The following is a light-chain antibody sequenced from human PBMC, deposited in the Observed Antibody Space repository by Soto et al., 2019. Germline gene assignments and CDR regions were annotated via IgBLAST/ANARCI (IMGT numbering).Light chain of an antibody. CDR1: RSVSSRR. CDR3: EQYGISIT. J-gene: IGKJ5*01. V-gene: IGKV3-20*01. Sequence: GLKLSAVTLSLYKGERATLSRRASRSVSSRRLAWYQQKPGQAPRFLIYGASTRPTGIPDRFSGSGSGTDFTLTISRLEPEDFAVYNSEQYGISITFAQVTRLEI. CDR2: GAS.